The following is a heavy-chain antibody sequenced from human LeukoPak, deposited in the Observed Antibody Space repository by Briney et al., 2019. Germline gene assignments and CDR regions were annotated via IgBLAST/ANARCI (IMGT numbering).Heavy chain of an antibody. D-gene: IGHD1-26*01. J-gene: IGHJ5*02. V-gene: IGHV1-46*01. CDR1: GYTFTSYY. CDR2: INPSGGST. CDR3: ARSGLGGSWHLYNWFDP. Sequence: GASVKVSCKASGYTFTSYYMHWVRQAPGQGLEWMGIINPSGGSTSYAQKFQGRVTMTRDTSTSTVYMELSSLRSEDTAVYYCARSGLGGSWHLYNWFDPWGQGTLVTVSS.